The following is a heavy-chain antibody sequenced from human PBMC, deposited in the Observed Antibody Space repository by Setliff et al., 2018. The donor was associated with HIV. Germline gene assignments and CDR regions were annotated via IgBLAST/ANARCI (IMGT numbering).Heavy chain of an antibody. CDR1: GGSFSGYY. Sequence: SETLSLTCAVYGGSFSGYYWSWIRQPPGKGLEWIGEINHSGSTNYNPSLKSRVTISLDTSKNQFSLRLISVTAADTAVYYCASELRRFDTSDTAPHNWFDPWGQGTLVTVSS. CDR3: ASELRRFDTSDTAPHNWFDP. J-gene: IGHJ5*02. CDR2: INHSGST. D-gene: IGHD3-22*01. V-gene: IGHV4-34*01.